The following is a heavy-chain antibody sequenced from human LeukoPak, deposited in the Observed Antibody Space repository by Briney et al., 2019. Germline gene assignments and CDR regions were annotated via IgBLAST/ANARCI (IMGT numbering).Heavy chain of an antibody. V-gene: IGHV3-23*01. CDR1: GFTFSSYG. Sequence: GGSLRLSCAASGFTFSSYGVHWVRQAPGKGLEWVSAITNSGDNTYYADSVKGRFTISRDNSKNTLYLQINSLRAEDTAIYYCAKAPMEDSWYLHFDFWGQGTLVTVSS. D-gene: IGHD6-13*01. J-gene: IGHJ4*02. CDR3: AKAPMEDSWYLHFDF. CDR2: ITNSGDNT.